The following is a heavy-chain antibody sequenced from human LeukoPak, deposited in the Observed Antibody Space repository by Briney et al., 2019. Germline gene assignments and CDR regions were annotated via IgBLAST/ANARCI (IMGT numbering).Heavy chain of an antibody. CDR1: GGSISSYY. J-gene: IGHJ4*02. Sequence: SATLSLTCTVSGGSISSYYWSWIRQPAGKGLEWIGRIYTSGSTNYNPSLKSRVTMSVDTSKNQFSLKLSSVTAADTAVYYCSRPGYSSGWYYFDYWGQGTLVTVSS. CDR3: SRPGYSSGWYYFDY. V-gene: IGHV4-4*07. CDR2: IYTSGST. D-gene: IGHD6-19*01.